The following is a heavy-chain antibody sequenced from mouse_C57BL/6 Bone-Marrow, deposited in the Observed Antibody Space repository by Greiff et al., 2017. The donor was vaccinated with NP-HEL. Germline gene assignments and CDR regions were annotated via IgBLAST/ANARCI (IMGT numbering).Heavy chain of an antibody. CDR1: GYTFTSYW. V-gene: IGHV1-69*01. CDR3: AREGLLPFAY. J-gene: IGHJ3*01. Sequence: QVQLQQPGAELVMPGASVKLSCKASGYTFTSYWMHWVKQRPGQGLEWIGEIDPSDSYTNYNQKFKGKSTLTVDKSSRTAYMQLSSLTSEDSAVYYCAREGLLPFAYWGQGTLVTVAA. CDR2: IDPSDSYT. D-gene: IGHD2-3*01.